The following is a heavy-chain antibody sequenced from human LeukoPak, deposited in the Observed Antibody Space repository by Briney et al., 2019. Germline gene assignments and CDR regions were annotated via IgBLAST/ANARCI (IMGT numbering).Heavy chain of an antibody. Sequence: SETLSLTCTVSGGSISSGSYYWSWIRQPAGKGLEWIGRIYTSGSTNYNPSLKSRVTISVDTSKNQFSLKLSSVTAADTAVYYCAREVGAVTTNYYYYMDVWGKGTTVTVSS. D-gene: IGHD4-17*01. J-gene: IGHJ6*03. CDR2: IYTSGST. V-gene: IGHV4-61*02. CDR1: GGSISSGSYY. CDR3: AREVGAVTTNYYYYMDV.